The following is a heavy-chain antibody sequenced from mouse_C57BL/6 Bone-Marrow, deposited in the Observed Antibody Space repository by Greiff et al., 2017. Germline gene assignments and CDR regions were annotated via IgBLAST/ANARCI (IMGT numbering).Heavy chain of an antibody. CDR1: GFTFSSYA. J-gene: IGHJ4*01. CDR3: ARWLLPYAMDY. D-gene: IGHD2-3*01. V-gene: IGHV5-4*01. Sequence: VQLKQSGGGLVKPGGSLKLSCAASGFTFSSYAMSWVRQTPEKRLEWVATISDGGSYTYYPDNVKGRFTISRDNAKNNLYLQMSHLKSEDTAMYYCARWLLPYAMDYWGQGTSVTVSS. CDR2: ISDGGSYT.